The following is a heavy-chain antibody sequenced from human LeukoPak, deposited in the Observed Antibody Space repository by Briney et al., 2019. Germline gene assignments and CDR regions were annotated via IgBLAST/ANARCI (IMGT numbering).Heavy chain of an antibody. CDR3: AAGTDYGKY. J-gene: IGHJ1*01. Sequence: ASVKVSCKASGYTFSDHHIHWVHQAPGKGLEWMGRVDPEDGEVIYAGKFQGRVTMTADTSIDTAYMEVTSLRFEDTAIYYCAAGTDYGKYWGQGTLVTVSS. CDR1: GYTFSDHH. CDR2: VDPEDGEV. V-gene: IGHV1-69-2*01. D-gene: IGHD4-17*01.